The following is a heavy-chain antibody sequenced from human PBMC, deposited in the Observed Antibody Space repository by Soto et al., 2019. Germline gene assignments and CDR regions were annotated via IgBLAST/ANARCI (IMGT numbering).Heavy chain of an antibody. V-gene: IGHV3-23*01. J-gene: IGHJ4*02. CDR1: GFTFNRFG. CDR2: ISGGGDYT. Sequence: EVQLLESGGGLVQPGGSLRLSCAASGFTFNRFGMNWVRQAPGKGLECVSAISGGGDYTSYADSVRGRFTISRDNSKNTLYLQMNSLRADDTAVYYCANGPWAGGYWGQGTLVIVSS. D-gene: IGHD3-16*01. CDR3: ANGPWAGGY.